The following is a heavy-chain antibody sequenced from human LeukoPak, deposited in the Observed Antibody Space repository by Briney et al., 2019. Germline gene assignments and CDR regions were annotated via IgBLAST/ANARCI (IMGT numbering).Heavy chain of an antibody. CDR3: ARGLGYYDSSSYYPE. Sequence: GRSLRLSCAASGFTFSSYAMHWVRQAPGKGLEWVAVISYDGSNKYYADSVKGRFTISRDNSKNTLYLQMNSLRAEDTAVYYCARGLGYYDSSSYYPEWGQGTLVTVSS. CDR1: GFTFSSYA. J-gene: IGHJ4*02. CDR2: ISYDGSNK. V-gene: IGHV3-30-3*01. D-gene: IGHD3-22*01.